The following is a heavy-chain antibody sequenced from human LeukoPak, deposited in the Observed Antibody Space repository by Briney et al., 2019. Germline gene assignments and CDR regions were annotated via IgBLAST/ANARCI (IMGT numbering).Heavy chain of an antibody. J-gene: IGHJ4*02. CDR3: ARDRDFPRDQLDY. D-gene: IGHD2-21*02. CDR1: GFTFSNYA. Sequence: PGGSLRLSCAASGFTFSNYAMSWVRQAPGKGLEWVSAISGTGDATWYPDSVKGRFTISRDKSKNTLYPQMNSLRAEDTALYYCARDRDFPRDQLDYWGQGTLVTVSS. CDR2: ISGTGDAT. V-gene: IGHV3-23*01.